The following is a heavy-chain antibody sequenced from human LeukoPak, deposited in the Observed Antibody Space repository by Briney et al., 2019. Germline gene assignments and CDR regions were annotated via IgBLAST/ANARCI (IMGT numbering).Heavy chain of an antibody. J-gene: IGHJ3*02. CDR1: GYSFTSYW. V-gene: IGHV5-51*01. D-gene: IGHD5-12*01. CDR3: ARRGIVATTAAFDI. Sequence: RGESLKISCKGSGYSFTSYWLGWVRQMPGKGLEWMGIIFPGDSDTRYSPSFQGQVTISADKSISTAYLQWSSLKASDTAMYYCARRGIVATTAAFDIWGQGTMVTVSS. CDR2: IFPGDSDT.